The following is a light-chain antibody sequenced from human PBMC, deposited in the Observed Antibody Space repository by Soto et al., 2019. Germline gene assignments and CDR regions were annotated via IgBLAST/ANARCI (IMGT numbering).Light chain of an antibody. J-gene: IGLJ3*02. CDR3: SSYAGSNNLV. V-gene: IGLV2-8*01. Sequence: QSVLTQPPSASGSPGQSVTISCTGTSSDVGGCNYVSWYQQHPGKAPKLMIYEVTKRPSGVPDRFSGSKSGNTASLTVSGLQAEDEADYYCSSYAGSNNLVFGGGTKLTVL. CDR1: SSDVGGCNY. CDR2: EVT.